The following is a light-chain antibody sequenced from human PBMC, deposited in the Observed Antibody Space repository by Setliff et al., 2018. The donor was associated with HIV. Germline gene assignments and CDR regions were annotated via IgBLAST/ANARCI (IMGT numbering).Light chain of an antibody. J-gene: IGLJ2*01. V-gene: IGLV7-43*01. CDR1: TGAVTSDYY. Sequence: QAVVTQEPSLTVSPGGTVTLTCASSTGAVTSDYYPYWFQQKAGQAPRALIYNINNKHSWTPARFSGSLLGGKAALTLSGVQPEDEADYCCLLQYDSARFFGGGTRSPS. CDR2: NIN. CDR3: LLQYDSARF.